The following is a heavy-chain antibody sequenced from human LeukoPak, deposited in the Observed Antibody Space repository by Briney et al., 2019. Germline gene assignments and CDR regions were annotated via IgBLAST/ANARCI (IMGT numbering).Heavy chain of an antibody. J-gene: IGHJ4*02. Sequence: GRSLRLSCAASGFTFSSYAMHWVRQAPGKGLEWVAVISYDGSNKYYADSVKGRFTISRDNSKNTLYLQMNSLRAEDTAVYYCARSDSRDGYNRRFDYWGQGTLVTVSS. CDR2: ISYDGSNK. D-gene: IGHD5-24*01. V-gene: IGHV3-30-3*01. CDR1: GFTFSSYA. CDR3: ARSDSRDGYNRRFDY.